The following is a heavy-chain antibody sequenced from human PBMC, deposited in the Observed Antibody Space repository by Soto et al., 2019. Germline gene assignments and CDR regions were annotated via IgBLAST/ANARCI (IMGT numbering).Heavy chain of an antibody. Sequence: PSETLSLTCTVSGGSISSSSYYWGWIRQPPGKGLEWIGSIYYSGSTYYNPALKSRATISEDTSKNQSSRKLSSETAQTTAVYYFAGLVRPGPPPFNIWGQGIRFTAS. V-gene: IGHV4-39*01. D-gene: IGHD2-15*01. CDR2: IYYSGST. CDR1: GGSISSSSYY. CDR3: AGLVRPGPPPFNI. J-gene: IGHJ3*02.